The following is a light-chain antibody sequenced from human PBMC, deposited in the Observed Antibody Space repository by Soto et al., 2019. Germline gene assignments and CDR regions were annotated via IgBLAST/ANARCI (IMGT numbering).Light chain of an antibody. J-gene: IGKJ4*01. CDR2: AAS. CDR3: QQYYSYSF. CDR1: QGISSY. V-gene: IGKV1-8*01. Sequence: AIRMTQSPSSLSASTGDRVTITCRASQGISSYLAWYQQKPGKAPKLLIYAASTLQSGVPSRFSGSGSGTDFTLTISCLQSEDFATSYCQQYYSYSFFGGGT.